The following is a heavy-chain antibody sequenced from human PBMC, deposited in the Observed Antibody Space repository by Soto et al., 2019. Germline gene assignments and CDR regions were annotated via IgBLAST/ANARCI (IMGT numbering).Heavy chain of an antibody. CDR1: EFPFSSFW. CDR3: ARDPPGNPGTPNDAFDI. CDR2: IKTDGSRA. Sequence: WWSLRLSCAASEFPFSSFWIHWFRQATGEGLVWVSRIKTDGSRASYADFVKGRFTTSSDNAKNTVYLQMNSLRAEDTALYYCARDPPGNPGTPNDAFDIWGQGTMVTVSS. J-gene: IGHJ3*02. D-gene: IGHD3-10*01. V-gene: IGHV3-74*01.